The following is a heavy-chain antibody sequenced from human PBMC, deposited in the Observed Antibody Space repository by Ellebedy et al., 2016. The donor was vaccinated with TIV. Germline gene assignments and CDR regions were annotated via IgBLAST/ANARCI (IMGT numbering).Heavy chain of an antibody. D-gene: IGHD6-6*01. CDR2: IYSGGDT. CDR1: GFTVSSNY. CDR3: AKSVIAARPFDS. J-gene: IGHJ4*02. V-gene: IGHV3-53*01. Sequence: GESLKISCAASGFTVSSNYMSWVRQAPGKGLEWVSVIYSGGDTYYADSVKGRFTISRDNSNNTLSLQMNSLRAEDTAVYYCAKSVIAARPFDSWGQGTLVTVSS.